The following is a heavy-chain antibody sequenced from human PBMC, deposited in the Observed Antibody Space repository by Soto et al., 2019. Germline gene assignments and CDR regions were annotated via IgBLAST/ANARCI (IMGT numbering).Heavy chain of an antibody. J-gene: IGHJ5*02. Sequence: SVKVSCKASGGTFSSYAISWVRQAPGQGLEWMGGIIPIFGTANYAQEFQGRVTITADESTSTAYMELSSLRSEDTAVYYCARERRNWFDPWGQGTLVTVSS. CDR2: IIPIFGTA. CDR1: GGTFSSYA. V-gene: IGHV1-69*13. CDR3: ARERRNWFDP.